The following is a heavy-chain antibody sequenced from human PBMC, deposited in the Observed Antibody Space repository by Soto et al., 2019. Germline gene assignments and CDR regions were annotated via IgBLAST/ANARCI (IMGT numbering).Heavy chain of an antibody. V-gene: IGHV3-21*06. CDR1: GFTFTSYT. J-gene: IGHJ4*02. CDR2: ISSSSDYI. Sequence: PGGSLRLSCAASGFTFTSYTMNWVRQAPGKGLEWVSSISSSSDYIYYADSMKGRVTISRDNAKNSLFLDMNSLTGEDTAVYYCARARVYATGPLDFCGQGTLVTVYS. CDR3: ARARVYATGPLDF. D-gene: IGHD6-13*01.